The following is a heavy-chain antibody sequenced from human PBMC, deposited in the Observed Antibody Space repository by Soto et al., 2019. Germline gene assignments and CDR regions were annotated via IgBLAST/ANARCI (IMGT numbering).Heavy chain of an antibody. CDR3: ARRDSGGFYRYFDS. CDR1: GGTFSTNP. J-gene: IGHJ4*02. CDR2: TGSGTGPG. V-gene: IGHV1-69*06. Sequence: QVQLVQSGAEVKKPGSSVKVSCKASGGTFSTNPISWVRQAPGQGLEWMGGTGSGTGPGNHAQKFQGRLTITGDKSTSTVYMELSSLSSEDTAVYYCARRDSGGFYRYFDSWGQGTMVTVSS. D-gene: IGHD2-15*01.